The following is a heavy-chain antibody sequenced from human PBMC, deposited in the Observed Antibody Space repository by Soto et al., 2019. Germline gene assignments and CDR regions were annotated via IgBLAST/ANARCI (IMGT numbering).Heavy chain of an antibody. CDR1: GYSFTTYG. CDR2: ISAYNGNT. CDR3: AREGPAPYYYYGMDV. V-gene: IGHV1-18*01. J-gene: IGHJ6*02. Sequence: QVQLVQSGGEVKKPGASVKVSCKTSGYSFTTYGISWVRQAPGQGLEWMGWISAYNGNTNYAQKLQGRVTMTTDTSTSTAYMELRSLRSVDTAVYYCAREGPAPYYYYGMDVWGQGSTVPVSS.